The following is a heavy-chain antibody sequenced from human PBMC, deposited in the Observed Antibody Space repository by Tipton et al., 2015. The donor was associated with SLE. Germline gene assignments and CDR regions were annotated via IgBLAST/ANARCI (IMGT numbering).Heavy chain of an antibody. J-gene: IGHJ4*02. Sequence: SLRLSCAASGFTFSIYGMHWVRQAPGKGLEWVAVIWYDGSNKYYADSVKGRFTISRDNSKNTLYLQMNSLRAEDTAVYYCARGDXYGSGSYSPYYFDYXRQGTXVTVXS. D-gene: IGHD3-10*01. CDR1: GFTFSIYG. CDR3: ARGDXYGSGSYSPYYFDY. V-gene: IGHV3-33*01. CDR2: IWYDGSNK.